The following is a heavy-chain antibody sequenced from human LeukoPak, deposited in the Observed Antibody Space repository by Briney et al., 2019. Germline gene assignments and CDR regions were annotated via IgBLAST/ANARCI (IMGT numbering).Heavy chain of an antibody. D-gene: IGHD3-22*01. CDR3: AGRYDSSGYPLH. V-gene: IGHV3-23*01. J-gene: IGHJ4*02. Sequence: GGSLRLSCAASGFTFSSYAMSWVRQAPGKGLEWVSGISGSGGSTYYADSVKGRFIISRDNSKNTLYLQMNSLRAEDTAVYYCAGRYDSSGYPLHWGQGTLVTVSS. CDR1: GFTFSSYA. CDR2: ISGSGGST.